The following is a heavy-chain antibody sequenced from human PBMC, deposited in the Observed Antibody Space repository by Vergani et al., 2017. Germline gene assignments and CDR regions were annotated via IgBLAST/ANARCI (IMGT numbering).Heavy chain of an antibody. CDR1: GGSISSYY. Sequence: QVQLQESGPGLVKPSETLSLTCTVSGGSISSYYWSWIRQPTGKGLEWIGYIYYSGSTNYNPSLKSRVTISVDTSKNQFSLKLSSVTAADTAVYYCARDSTTVTSNAWRAFDIWGQGTMVTVSS. J-gene: IGHJ3*02. V-gene: IGHV4-59*01. CDR3: ARDSTTVTSNAWRAFDI. CDR2: IYYSGST. D-gene: IGHD4-17*01.